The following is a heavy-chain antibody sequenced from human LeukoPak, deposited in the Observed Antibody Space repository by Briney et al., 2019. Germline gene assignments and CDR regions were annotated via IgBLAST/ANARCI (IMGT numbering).Heavy chain of an antibody. J-gene: IGHJ4*02. CDR1: GYTFTSYG. V-gene: IGHV1-18*01. CDR2: ISAYNGNT. Sequence: ASVKVSCKASGYTFTSYGISWVRQAPGQGLEWMGWISAYNGNTNYAQKLQGRVTMTTDTSTSTAYMELRSLRAEDTAVYYCAKAQRGSCNGAFCYPLDYWGQGILVAVSS. D-gene: IGHD2-15*01. CDR3: AKAQRGSCNGAFCYPLDY.